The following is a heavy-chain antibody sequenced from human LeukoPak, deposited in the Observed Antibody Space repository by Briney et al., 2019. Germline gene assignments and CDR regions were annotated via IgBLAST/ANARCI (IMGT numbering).Heavy chain of an antibody. J-gene: IGHJ6*02. D-gene: IGHD3-10*01. V-gene: IGHV4-59*01. CDR3: ARLHMVRGVTYGMDV. CDR2: IYNSGST. CDR1: GGSISSYD. Sequence: MPSETLSLTCTVSGGSISSYDWSWIRQPPGKGLEWIGYIYNSGSTNYNPSLKSRVTISVDTSKNQFSLKLSSVTAADTAVYYCARLHMVRGVTYGMDVWGQGTTVTVSS.